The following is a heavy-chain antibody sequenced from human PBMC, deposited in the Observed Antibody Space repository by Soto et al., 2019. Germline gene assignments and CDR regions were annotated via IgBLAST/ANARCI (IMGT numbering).Heavy chain of an antibody. CDR1: GYMFTGFY. V-gene: IGHV1-2*02. CDR3: AAAAIPVAGRHPDS. D-gene: IGHD6-19*01. Sequence: ASVKVSCKASGYMFTGFYLHWVRQAPGQGLEWMGWINPNNGVTTYAKNFQGRVTMTRDSSISTAYMELSSLRPDDTAVYFCAAAAIPVAGRHPDSWGQGTVVTVSS. CDR2: INPNNGVT. J-gene: IGHJ4*02.